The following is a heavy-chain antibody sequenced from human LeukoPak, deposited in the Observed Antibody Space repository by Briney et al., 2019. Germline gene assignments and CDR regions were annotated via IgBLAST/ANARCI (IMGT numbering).Heavy chain of an antibody. Sequence: VASVKVSCKVSGYTLTELYMHWVRQAPGKGLEWMGGFDPEDGETIYAQKFQGRVTMTEDTSTDTAYMELSSLRSEDTAVYYCATASYSSSWYALDYWGQGTLVTVSS. CDR2: FDPEDGET. J-gene: IGHJ4*02. CDR3: ATASYSSSWYALDY. D-gene: IGHD6-13*01. CDR1: GYTLTELY. V-gene: IGHV1-24*01.